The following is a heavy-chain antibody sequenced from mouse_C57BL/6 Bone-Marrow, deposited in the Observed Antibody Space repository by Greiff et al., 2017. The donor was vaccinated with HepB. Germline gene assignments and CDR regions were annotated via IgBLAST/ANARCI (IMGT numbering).Heavy chain of an antibody. J-gene: IGHJ1*03. V-gene: IGHV5-17*03. CDR2: ISSGGDYI. CDR3: TKVLAAFDV. D-gene: IGHD1-3*01. CDR1: GFTFSDYG. Sequence: EVKLQESGGGLVKPGGSLKLSCAASGFTFSDYGMHWVRQAPEKGLEWVAYISSGGDYIYYADTVKGRFTISRDNARNTLYLQMSSLKSEDTAMYYCTKVLAAFDVWGTGTTVTVSS.